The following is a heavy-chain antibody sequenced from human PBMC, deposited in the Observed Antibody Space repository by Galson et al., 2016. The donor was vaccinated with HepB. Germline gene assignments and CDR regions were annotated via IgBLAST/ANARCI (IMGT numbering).Heavy chain of an antibody. CDR2: MYHGGSA. J-gene: IGHJ1*01. CDR1: GDSITGSPYS. CDR3: AGRPWVATHITEYFQH. D-gene: IGHD6-6*01. Sequence: TLSLTCAVSGDSITGSPYSWGWIRQPPGKGLEWIGTMYHGGSAYFNPSFESRVTISVDTSKNQFSLHLRSVTAADTAVDYCAGRPWVATHITEYFQHWGPGTLVTVSS. V-gene: IGHV4-39*01.